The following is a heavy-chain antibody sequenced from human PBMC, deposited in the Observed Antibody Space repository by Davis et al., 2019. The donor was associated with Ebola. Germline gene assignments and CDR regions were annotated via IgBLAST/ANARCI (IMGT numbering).Heavy chain of an antibody. CDR1: GFTFSSYG. Sequence: GESLKISCAASGFTFSSYGMHWVRQAPGKGLEWVAVISYDGSNKYYADSVKGRFTISRDNSKNTLYLQMNSLRAEDTAVYYCAKSEGAMVTYVDYWGQGTLVTVSS. V-gene: IGHV3-30*18. CDR3: AKSEGAMVTYVDY. D-gene: IGHD5-18*01. CDR2: ISYDGSNK. J-gene: IGHJ4*02.